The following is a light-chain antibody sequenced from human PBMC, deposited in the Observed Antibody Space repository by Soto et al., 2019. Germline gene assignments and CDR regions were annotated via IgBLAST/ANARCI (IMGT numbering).Light chain of an antibody. CDR2: ATS. J-gene: IGKJ2*01. V-gene: IGKV1-39*01. Sequence: DIQMIQSPSSLSASVGDRVIITCRASQSISSYLNWYKQKPGKAPNLLIYATSNLQNGVPLRFSGSGSGTDFTLTISSLQPEDFAIYFCQQTHSVPYTFGQGTKVDIK. CDR1: QSISSY. CDR3: QQTHSVPYT.